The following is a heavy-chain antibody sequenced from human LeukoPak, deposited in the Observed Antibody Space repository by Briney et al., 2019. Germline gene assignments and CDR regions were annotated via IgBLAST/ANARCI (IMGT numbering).Heavy chain of an antibody. J-gene: IGHJ4*02. CDR1: GFTFSDYA. CDR3: VRSSRYDWNGPADY. D-gene: IGHD1-20*01. V-gene: IGHV3-30*04. CDR2: ISYDGSKM. Sequence: GGSLRLSCTASGFTFSDYAMSWVRQAPGKGLEWVAIISYDGSKMYYADSVKGRFTITRDKSKNMLYLQMNSLRTEDTAVYYCVRSSRYDWNGPADYWGQGTLVTVSS.